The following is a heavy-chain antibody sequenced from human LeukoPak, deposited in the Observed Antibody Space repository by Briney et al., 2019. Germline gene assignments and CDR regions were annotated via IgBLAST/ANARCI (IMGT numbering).Heavy chain of an antibody. Sequence: GGSLRLSCAASGFTFSTYGMHWVRQAPGRGLEWVSSIGESGSYTYYADSVKGRFTVSRDNSESTLYLQMSSLRAEDTALYYCAKDVASGTYYDYWGQGTLVTVSS. D-gene: IGHD1-26*01. CDR3: AKDVASGTYYDY. CDR2: IGESGSYT. J-gene: IGHJ4*02. CDR1: GFTFSTYG. V-gene: IGHV3-23*01.